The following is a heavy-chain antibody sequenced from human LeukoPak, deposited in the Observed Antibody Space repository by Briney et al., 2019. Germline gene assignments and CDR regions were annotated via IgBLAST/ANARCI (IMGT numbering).Heavy chain of an antibody. CDR3: ARGPERLNHDY. V-gene: IGHV1-46*01. J-gene: IGHJ4*02. CDR1: GYTFTSYY. D-gene: IGHD1-14*01. Sequence: ASVKVSCKASGYTFTSYYMHWVRQAPGQGLEWMGIINPSGGSTSYAQKFQGRVTMTRDMSTSTVYMELSNLRSEDMAVYYCARGPERLNHDYWGQGTLVTVSS. CDR2: INPSGGST.